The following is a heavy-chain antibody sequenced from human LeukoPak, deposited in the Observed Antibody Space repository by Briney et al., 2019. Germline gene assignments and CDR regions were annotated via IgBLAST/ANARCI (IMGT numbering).Heavy chain of an antibody. J-gene: IGHJ6*02. CDR1: GGSFSGYY. V-gene: IGHV4-34*01. Sequence: SETLSLTCAVYGGSFSGYYWSWIRQPPGKGLEWIGEINHSGSTNYNPSLKSRVTISVDTSKNQFSLKLSSVTAADTAVYYCARGFPTYSSDRNYYYYYGMDVWGQGATVTVPS. D-gene: IGHD6-19*01. CDR3: ARGFPTYSSDRNYYYYYGMDV. CDR2: INHSGST.